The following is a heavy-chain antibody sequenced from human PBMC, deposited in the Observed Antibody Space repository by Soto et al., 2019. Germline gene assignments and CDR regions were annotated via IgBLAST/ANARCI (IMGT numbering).Heavy chain of an antibody. Sequence: QVQLVESGGGVVQPGRSLRLSCAASGFTFSSYAMQWVRQAPGKGLEWVAVTSYDGSNEYYADSVKGRFTISRDNSKSTLYLQMNSLRPEDTAVYYCARASSGWYKDAFDIWGQGTMVTVSS. CDR1: GFTFSSYA. D-gene: IGHD6-19*01. CDR2: TSYDGSNE. CDR3: ARASSGWYKDAFDI. V-gene: IGHV3-30-3*01. J-gene: IGHJ3*02.